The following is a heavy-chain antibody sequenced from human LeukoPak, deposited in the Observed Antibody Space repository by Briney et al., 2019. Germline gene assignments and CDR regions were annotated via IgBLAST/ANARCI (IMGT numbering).Heavy chain of an antibody. CDR1: GFTFSSYA. V-gene: IGHV3-23*01. J-gene: IGHJ4*02. D-gene: IGHD3-22*01. CDR2: ISGSGGST. CDR3: AKDSGSGYYYAHDY. Sequence: GGSLRLSCAASGFTFSSYAMSWVRQAPGKGLEWVSAISGSGGSTYYADSVKGRFTISRDSSKNTLYLQMNSLRAEDTAVYYCAKDSGSGYYYAHDYWGQGTLVTVSS.